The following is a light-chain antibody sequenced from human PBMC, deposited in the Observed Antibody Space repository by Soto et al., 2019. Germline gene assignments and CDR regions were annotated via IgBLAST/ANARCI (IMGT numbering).Light chain of an antibody. V-gene: IGKV3-20*01. CDR1: QSVSNNY. CDR3: QQYGSSPWT. CDR2: AAS. J-gene: IGKJ1*01. Sequence: IVLTHFPVTLALSPGERATLSCRAIQSVSNNYLAWYQQKPGQAPRLLIYAASRRATGIPDRFSGSGSGTDFTLTISRMEPEDFAVYYCQQYGSSPWTFGQGTKLDIK.